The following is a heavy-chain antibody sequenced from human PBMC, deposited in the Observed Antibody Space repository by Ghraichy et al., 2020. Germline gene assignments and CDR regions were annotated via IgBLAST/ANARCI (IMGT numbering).Heavy chain of an antibody. D-gene: IGHD5-18*01. CDR2: ISSSGSTI. CDR3: ARNSNPYSYGHSAIDY. J-gene: IGHJ4*02. Sequence: GGSLRLSCAASGFTFSDYYMSWIRQAPGKGLEWVSYISSSGSTIYYADSVKGRFTISRDNAKNSLYLQMNSLRAEDTAVYYCARNSNPYSYGHSAIDYWGQGTLVTVSS. CDR1: GFTFSDYY. V-gene: IGHV3-11*01.